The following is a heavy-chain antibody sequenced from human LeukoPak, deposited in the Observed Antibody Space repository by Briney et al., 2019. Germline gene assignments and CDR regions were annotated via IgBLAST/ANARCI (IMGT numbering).Heavy chain of an antibody. J-gene: IGHJ4*02. V-gene: IGHV1-69*13. CDR3: ARDAAIYCGGDCYFVY. CDR2: IIPVFGTA. Sequence: SVKVSCKASGYTFTGYYMHWVRQAPGQGLEWMGGIIPVFGTANYAQKFQGRVTITADESTSTAYMELTSLRSEDTAMYYCARDAAIYCGGDCYFVYWGQGTLVTVSS. CDR1: GYTFTGYY. D-gene: IGHD2-21*02.